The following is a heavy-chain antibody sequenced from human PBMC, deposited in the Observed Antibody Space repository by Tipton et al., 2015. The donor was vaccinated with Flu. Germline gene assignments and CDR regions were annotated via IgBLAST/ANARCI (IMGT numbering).Heavy chain of an antibody. CDR3: ARVPNPAVVPDSTYAFDF. J-gene: IGHJ3*01. CDR1: GYTFTDYY. CDR2: IDPNSGDT. D-gene: IGHD2-2*01. Sequence: QLVQSGAEVEKPGASVKVSCKASGYTFTDYYLHWVRQAPRQGLEWMGWIDPNSGDTNSAQAFQGRVTMTRDTSISTVYMELTRLRSDDTAVYYCARVPNPAVVPDSTYAFDFWGLGTTVTVSS. V-gene: IGHV1-2*02.